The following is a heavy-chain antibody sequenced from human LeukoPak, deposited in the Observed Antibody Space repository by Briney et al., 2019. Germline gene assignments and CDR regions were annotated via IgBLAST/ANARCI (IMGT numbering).Heavy chain of an antibody. D-gene: IGHD2-2*01. CDR2: IYPGDSDT. J-gene: IGHJ4*02. CDR1: GYSFTSYW. V-gene: IGHV5-51*01. CDR3: ARQLVVPAATYYCDG. Sequence: PGESLKISCKGSGYSFTSYWIGWVRQMPGKSLEWLGIIYPGDSDTRYSPSFQGQVTISADKSISTAYLQWSRLQASDTDMYYCARQLVVPAATYYCDGWGQGTLVTVSS.